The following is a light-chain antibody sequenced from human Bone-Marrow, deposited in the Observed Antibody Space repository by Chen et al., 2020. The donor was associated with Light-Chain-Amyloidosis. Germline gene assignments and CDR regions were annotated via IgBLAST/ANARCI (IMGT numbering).Light chain of an antibody. J-gene: IGLJ3*02. CDR2: DVS. CDR3: SSYTRSSTWL. CDR1: SSDVGSYNY. Sequence: QSALTQPASVSGSPGQSSTISCTGTSSDVGSYNYVSWYQQHPGTAPKLVIFDVSYRPSGISKRFSGSKSGNTASLTISGLQAEDEADYYCSSYTRSSTWLFGGGTRLTVL. V-gene: IGLV2-14*03.